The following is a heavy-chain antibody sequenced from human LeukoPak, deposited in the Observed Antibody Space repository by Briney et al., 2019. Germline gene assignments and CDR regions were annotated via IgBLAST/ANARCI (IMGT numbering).Heavy chain of an antibody. CDR2: IYSGGST. V-gene: IGHV3-53*01. CDR1: GLTVSNNY. D-gene: IGHD1-26*01. J-gene: IGHJ4*02. Sequence: PGGSLRLSCAVSGLTVSNNYMSWVRQAPGKGLEWVSVIYSGGSTYYADSVKGRFTISRDNSKNTVYLQMNSLRDEDTAVYYCAGNVGYWGQGTLVTVSS. CDR3: AGNVGY.